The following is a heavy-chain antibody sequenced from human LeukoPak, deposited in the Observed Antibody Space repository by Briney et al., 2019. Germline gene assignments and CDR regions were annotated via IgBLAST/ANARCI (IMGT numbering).Heavy chain of an antibody. Sequence: GGSLRLSCAASGFTFRNYGMHWVRQAPGQGLEWVGRINTRTDGATTTYAAPVKGRFTISRDDSKSTLYLEMNSLKTEDTAVYYCTTEFWYYFNNWGQGTLVTVSS. J-gene: IGHJ4*02. CDR3: TTEFWYYFNN. CDR2: INTRTDGATT. D-gene: IGHD3-3*01. V-gene: IGHV3-15*01. CDR1: GFTFRNYG.